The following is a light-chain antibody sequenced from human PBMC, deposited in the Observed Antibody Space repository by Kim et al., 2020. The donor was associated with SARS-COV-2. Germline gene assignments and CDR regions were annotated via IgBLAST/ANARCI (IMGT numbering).Light chain of an antibody. CDR1: QSVSTS. J-gene: IGKJ4*01. CDR3: QQRTKWLT. Sequence: EVVLTQSPGTLSLSPGERATLSCRASQSVSTSLAWYQQKPGQAPRLLIYDVSNRATGIPVRFSGSGSGTAFTLTISSLEPEDFAVYYCQQRTKWLTFGGGTKVDIK. CDR2: DVS. V-gene: IGKV3-11*01.